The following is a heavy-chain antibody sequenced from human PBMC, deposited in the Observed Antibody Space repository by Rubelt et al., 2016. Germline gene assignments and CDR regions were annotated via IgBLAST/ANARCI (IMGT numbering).Heavy chain of an antibody. D-gene: IGHD3-22*01. CDR2: INPSGGST. CDR3: ARANSGSGDFGIDY. V-gene: IGHV1-46*01. Sequence: QVQLVQSGAEVKKPGASVKVSCKASGYTFTSYYMHWVRQAPGHGLEWMGIINPSGGSTGYAQKFQGRITMTRDTSTSTVYMELSSLRSGDTAVYYCARANSGSGDFGIDYWGQGTLVTVSS. J-gene: IGHJ4*02. CDR1: GYTFTSYY.